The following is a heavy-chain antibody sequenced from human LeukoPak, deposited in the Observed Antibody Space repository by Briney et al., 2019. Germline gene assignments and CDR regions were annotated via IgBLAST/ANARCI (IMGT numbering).Heavy chain of an antibody. V-gene: IGHV4-61*01. CDR3: AREPRGGYSSSWFDY. D-gene: IGHD6-13*01. CDR2: IYYSGST. Sequence: PSETLSLTCTVSGGSITSSSYYWGWIRQPPGKGLEWIGYIYYSGSTNYNPSLKSRVTISVDTSKNQFSLKLSSVTAADTAVYYCAREPRGGYSSSWFDYWGQGTLVTVSS. CDR1: GGSITSSSYY. J-gene: IGHJ4*02.